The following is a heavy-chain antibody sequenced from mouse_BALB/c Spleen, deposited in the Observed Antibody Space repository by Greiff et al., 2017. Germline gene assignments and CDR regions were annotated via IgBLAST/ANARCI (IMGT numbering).Heavy chain of an antibody. J-gene: IGHJ3*01. D-gene: IGHD2-14*01. CDR3: AGHRYSWFAY. CDR2: ISYSGST. Sequence: EVQLQQSGPGLVKPSQSLSLTCTVTGYSITSDYAWNWIRQFPGNKLEWMGYISYSGSTSYNPSLKSRISITRDTSKNQFFLQLNSVTTEDTATYYCAGHRYSWFAYWGQGTLVTVSA. CDR1: GYSITSDYA. V-gene: IGHV3-2*02.